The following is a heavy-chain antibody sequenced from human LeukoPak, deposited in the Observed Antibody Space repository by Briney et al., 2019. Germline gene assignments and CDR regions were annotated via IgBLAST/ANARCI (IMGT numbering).Heavy chain of an antibody. Sequence: SETLSLTCTVSGGSISSYYWSWIRQPPGKGLEWIGYIYNSGGTNYNPSLKSRVTISVDASKNQFSLKLSSVTPADTAVYYCARGHDYGDYHFDYWGQGTLVTVSS. CDR3: ARGHDYGDYHFDY. CDR2: IYNSGGT. V-gene: IGHV4-59*01. J-gene: IGHJ4*02. CDR1: GGSISSYY. D-gene: IGHD4-17*01.